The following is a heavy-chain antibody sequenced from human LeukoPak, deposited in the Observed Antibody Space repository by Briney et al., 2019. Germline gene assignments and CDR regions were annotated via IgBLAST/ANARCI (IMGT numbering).Heavy chain of an antibody. Sequence: PSETLSLTCSASGVSFSGYYWIWIRQSPAKGLEWIGEINQSGVSNYLPSLKSRVSISVDTSTNGFSLSESPMTAPARDVFYCTRGGGFGEPGARNWGQGTLVTVSS. V-gene: IGHV4-34*01. CDR3: TRGGGFGEPGARN. D-gene: IGHD3-10*01. CDR1: GVSFSGYY. J-gene: IGHJ4*02. CDR2: INQSGVS.